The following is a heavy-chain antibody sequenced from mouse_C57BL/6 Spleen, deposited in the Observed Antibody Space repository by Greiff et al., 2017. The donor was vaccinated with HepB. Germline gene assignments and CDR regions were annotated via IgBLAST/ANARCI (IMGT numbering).Heavy chain of an antibody. V-gene: IGHV1-7*01. D-gene: IGHD2-4*01. CDR2: INPSSGYT. J-gene: IGHJ4*01. CDR3: ARGDYDGYYAMDY. Sequence: VQLQQPGAELVKPGASVKLSCKASGYTFTSYWMHWVKQRPGQGLEWIGYINPSSGYTKYNQKFKDKATLTADKSSSTAYMQLSSLTYEDSAVYYCARGDYDGYYAMDYWGQGTSVTVSS. CDR1: GYTFTSYW.